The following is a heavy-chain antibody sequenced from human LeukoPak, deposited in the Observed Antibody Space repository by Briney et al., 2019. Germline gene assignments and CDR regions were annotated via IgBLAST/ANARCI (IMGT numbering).Heavy chain of an antibody. CDR3: ARSIAAAARVSLGY. CDR2: IYYSGST. D-gene: IGHD6-13*01. Sequence: SETLSLTCTVSGGSISSYYWSWIRQPPGKGLEWIGYIYYSGSTNYNPSLKSRVTISVDTSKNQFSPKLSSVTAADTAVYYCARSIAAAARVSLGYWGQGTLVTVSS. CDR1: GGSISSYY. J-gene: IGHJ4*02. V-gene: IGHV4-59*01.